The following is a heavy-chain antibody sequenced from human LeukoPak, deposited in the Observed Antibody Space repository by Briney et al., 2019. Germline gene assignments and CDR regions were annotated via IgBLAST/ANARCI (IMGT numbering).Heavy chain of an antibody. CDR3: ARAVPAAGLDY. D-gene: IGHD2-2*01. V-gene: IGHV3-11*01. Sequence: PGGSLSLLCAASGFPLNDYYMRWLRHAPGGGREWVSYISTRGSNILYTPSVEGRLNIYRDNAKNSLYMQMNSLRAEATAVYYCARAVPAAGLDYWGQGTLVTVSS. CDR1: GFPLNDYY. J-gene: IGHJ4*02. CDR2: ISTRGSNI.